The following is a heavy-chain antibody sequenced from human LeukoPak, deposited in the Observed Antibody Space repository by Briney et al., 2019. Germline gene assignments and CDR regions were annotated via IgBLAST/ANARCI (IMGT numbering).Heavy chain of an antibody. CDR2: MNPNSGNT. Sequence: ASVKVSCKASGYTFTSYVIYWVRQASGQGLEWMGWMNPNSGNTGYAQKFQGRVTITRNTSISTAYMELSSLRSEDTAVYYCAKGQIRWEHLRQDAFDIWGQGTTVTVSS. CDR1: GYTFTSYV. J-gene: IGHJ3*02. CDR3: AKGQIRWEHLRQDAFDI. D-gene: IGHD4-23*01. V-gene: IGHV1-8*01.